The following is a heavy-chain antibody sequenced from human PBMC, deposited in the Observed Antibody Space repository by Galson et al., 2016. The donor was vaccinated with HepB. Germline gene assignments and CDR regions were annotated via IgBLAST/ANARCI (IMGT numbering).Heavy chain of an antibody. V-gene: IGHV3-66*01. J-gene: IGHJ3*02. CDR3: ARVMSVSDAFDI. D-gene: IGHD4-11*01. CDR1: GFTVSSNY. Sequence: SLRLSCAASGFTVSSNYMSWVRQAPGKGLEWVSVIYSGGSTYYADSVTGRFTISRDNSKNTLYLQMNSLRAEDTAVYYCARVMSVSDAFDIWGQGTMVTVSS. CDR2: IYSGGST.